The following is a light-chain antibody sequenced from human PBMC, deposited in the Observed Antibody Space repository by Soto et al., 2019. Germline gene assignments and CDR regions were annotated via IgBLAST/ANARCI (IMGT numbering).Light chain of an antibody. CDR2: GVS. V-gene: IGKV3-20*01. CDR3: HHYGSSPYT. Sequence: EIVLTQSPGTLSLSPGERATLSCRASQSLSGNYLAWYQQKPGHAPRLLIFGVSSRATGIPDRFSGSGSGTDFTLTINRLEPEDFAVYYCHHYGSSPYTFGLGTKLEIK. J-gene: IGKJ2*01. CDR1: QSLSGNY.